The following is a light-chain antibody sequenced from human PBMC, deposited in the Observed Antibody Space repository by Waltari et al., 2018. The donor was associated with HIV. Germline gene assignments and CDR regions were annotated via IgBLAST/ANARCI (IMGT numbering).Light chain of an antibody. J-gene: IGLJ3*02. CDR3: AAWDDSLNGPV. CDR2: SNH. CDR1: SSNLGTNT. V-gene: IGLV1-44*01. Sequence: QSVLTQPPSVSGTPGQRVTISCSGSSSNLGTNTVNWYQQLPGPAPKLLIHSNHQRPSGVPDRFSGSKSGTSASLAISGLQSEDEADYYCAAWDDSLNGPVFGGGTKLTVL.